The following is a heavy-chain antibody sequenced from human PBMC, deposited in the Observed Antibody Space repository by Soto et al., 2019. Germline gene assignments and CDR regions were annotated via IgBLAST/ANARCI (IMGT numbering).Heavy chain of an antibody. CDR1: GGSISSGGYS. CDR2: IYHSGST. Sequence: SETLSLTCAVSGGSISSGGYSWSWIRQPPGKGLEWIGYIYHSGSTNYNPSLKSRVTMSVDTSKNQFSLKLSSVTAADTAVYYCARAGRYFDWLLTFDYWGQGTLVTVSS. D-gene: IGHD3-9*01. J-gene: IGHJ4*02. CDR3: ARAGRYFDWLLTFDY. V-gene: IGHV4-30-2*01.